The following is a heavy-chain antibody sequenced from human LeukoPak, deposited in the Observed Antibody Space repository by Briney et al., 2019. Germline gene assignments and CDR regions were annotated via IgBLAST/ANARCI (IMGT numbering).Heavy chain of an antibody. Sequence: QPGRSLRLSCAASGFTFSSYAMHWVRQAPGKGLEWVAVISYDGSNKYYADSVKGRFTISRDNSKNTLYLQMNSLRAEDTAVYYCAQWLVPFWGQGTLVTVSS. CDR2: ISYDGSNK. D-gene: IGHD6-19*01. J-gene: IGHJ4*02. V-gene: IGHV3-30*04. CDR1: GFTFSSYA. CDR3: AQWLVPF.